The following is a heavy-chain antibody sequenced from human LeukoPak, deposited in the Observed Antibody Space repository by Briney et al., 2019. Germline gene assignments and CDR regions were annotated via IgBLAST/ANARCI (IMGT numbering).Heavy chain of an antibody. CDR1: GFTFSSYA. CDR3: AKPARYYGDCPEHYLDY. V-gene: IGHV3-23*01. CDR2: ISGSGGST. D-gene: IGHD4-17*01. Sequence: GRSLTLSCAASGFTFSSYAMRWVRQPPGKGLEWVSAISGSGGSTYDADSVKGRFTISRHNSKTTLYLQMNSVRAEDTAVYYCAKPARYYGDCPEHYLDYWGQGTLVTVSS. J-gene: IGHJ4*02.